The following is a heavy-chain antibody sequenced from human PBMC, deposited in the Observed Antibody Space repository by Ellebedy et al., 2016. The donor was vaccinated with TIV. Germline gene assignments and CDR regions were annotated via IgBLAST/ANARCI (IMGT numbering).Heavy chain of an antibody. CDR2: ISSDGTNK. CDR3: AKDESDGELPRPFDY. J-gene: IGHJ4*02. CDR1: RFTFSIFG. D-gene: IGHD1-26*01. V-gene: IGHV3-30*18. Sequence: GGSLRLSXAASRFTFSIFGLHWVRQAPGKGLEWVAIISSDGTNKYYADSVRGRFTISRGNSKNTLYLQMDSLRAEDTAVYYCAKDESDGELPRPFDYWGQGTLVTVSS.